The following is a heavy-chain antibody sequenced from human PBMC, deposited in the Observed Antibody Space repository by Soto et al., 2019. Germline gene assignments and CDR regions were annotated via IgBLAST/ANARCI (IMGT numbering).Heavy chain of an antibody. CDR3: ARQRYFDWLLWYDY. D-gene: IGHD3-9*01. J-gene: IGHJ4*02. V-gene: IGHV4-39*01. CDR2: IYYSGST. Sequence: QLQLQESGPGLVKPSETLSLTCTVSGGSISSSSYYWGWIRQPPGKGLEWIGSIYYSGSTYYNPSLKSRVTISVDTSKNQFSRKLSSVTAADTAVYYCARQRYFDWLLWYDYWGQGTLVTVSS. CDR1: GGSISSSSYY.